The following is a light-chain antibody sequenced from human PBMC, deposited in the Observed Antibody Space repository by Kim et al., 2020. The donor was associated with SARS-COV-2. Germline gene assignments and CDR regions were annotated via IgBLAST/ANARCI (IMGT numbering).Light chain of an antibody. J-gene: IGLJ2*01. CDR1: SSDVGGYNY. CDR2: EVS. CDR3: SSYAGSNNLV. V-gene: IGLV2-8*01. Sequence: GQSVTISCTGTSSDVGGYNYVSWYQQHPGKAPKLMIYEVSKRPSGVPDRFSGSKSGNTASLTVSGLQAEVEADYYCSSYAGSNNLVFGGGTQLTVL.